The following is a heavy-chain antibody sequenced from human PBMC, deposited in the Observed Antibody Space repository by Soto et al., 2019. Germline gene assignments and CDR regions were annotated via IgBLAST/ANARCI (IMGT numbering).Heavy chain of an antibody. J-gene: IGHJ4*02. V-gene: IGHV3-30*18. CDR2: ISYDGSNK. Sequence: QVQLVESGGGVVQPGRSLRLSCAASAFTFSSYGMHWVRQAPGKGLEWVAVISYDGSNKYYADSVKGRFTISRDNSKNTLYLQMNSLRAEDTAVYYCAKDLAVADDYWGQGTLVTVSS. D-gene: IGHD6-19*01. CDR1: AFTFSSYG. CDR3: AKDLAVADDY.